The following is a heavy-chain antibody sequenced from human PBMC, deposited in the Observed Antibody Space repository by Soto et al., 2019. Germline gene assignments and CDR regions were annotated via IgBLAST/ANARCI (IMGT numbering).Heavy chain of an antibody. V-gene: IGHV1-8*01. CDR3: ARWSINYYDSSGYYPHTDY. J-gene: IGHJ4*02. Sequence: GXSVKDSCKASGYTFTSYDINWGRQATVQGLEWMGWMNPNSGNTGYAQKFQGRVTMTRNTSISTAYMELSSLRSEDTAVYYCARWSINYYDSSGYYPHTDYWGQGTLVTVS. D-gene: IGHD3-22*01. CDR2: MNPNSGNT. CDR1: GYTFTSYD.